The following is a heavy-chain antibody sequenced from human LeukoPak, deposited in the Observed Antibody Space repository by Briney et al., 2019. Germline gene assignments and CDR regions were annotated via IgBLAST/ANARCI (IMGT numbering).Heavy chain of an antibody. CDR2: ISSSSSYI. CDR1: GFTFSSYS. V-gene: IGHV3-21*01. J-gene: IGHJ4*02. CDR3: ARGGADILTGYPPGYFDY. D-gene: IGHD3-9*01. Sequence: GSLRLSCAASGFTFSSYSMNWVRQAPGKGLEWVSSISSSSSYIYYTDSVKGRFTISRDNAKNSLYLQMNSLRAEDTAVYYCARGGADILTGYPPGYFDYWGQGTLVTVSS.